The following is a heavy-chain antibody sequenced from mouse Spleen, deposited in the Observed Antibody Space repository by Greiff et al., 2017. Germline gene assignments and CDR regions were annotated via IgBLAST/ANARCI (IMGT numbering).Heavy chain of an antibody. CDR3: ARSDGNYGGFAY. J-gene: IGHJ3*01. CDR2: INPGSGGT. Sequence: VQLQQSGAELVRPGTSVKVSCKASGYAFTNYLIEWVKQRPGQGLEWIGVINPGSGGTNYNEKFKGKATLTADKSSSTAYMQLSSLTSEDSAVYFCARSDGNYGGFAYWGQGTLVTVSA. CDR1: GYAFTNYL. D-gene: IGHD2-1*01. V-gene: IGHV1-54*01.